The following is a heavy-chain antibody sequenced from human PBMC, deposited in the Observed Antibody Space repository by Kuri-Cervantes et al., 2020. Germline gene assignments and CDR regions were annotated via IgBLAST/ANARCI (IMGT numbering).Heavy chain of an antibody. J-gene: IGHJ6*02. V-gene: IGHV1-18*01. Sequence: ASVKVSCKASGYTFTSYGISWVRQAPGQGLEWMGWISAYNGSTNYAQKLQGRVTMTTDTSTSTAYMELRSLRSDDTAVYYCARGAAAVSGYYYGMDVWGQGTTVTVSS. CDR3: ARGAAAVSGYYYGMDV. CDR1: GYTFTSYG. CDR2: ISAYNGST. D-gene: IGHD6-13*01.